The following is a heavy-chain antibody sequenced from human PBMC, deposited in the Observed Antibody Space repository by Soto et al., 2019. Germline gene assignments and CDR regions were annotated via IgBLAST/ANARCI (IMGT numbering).Heavy chain of an antibody. CDR3: ARLYGLRRLPPKGAKVPAAEVTGTLDV. Sequence: GGSLSLSCAASGFTVSSNYMSWVRQAPGKGLEWVSVIYSGGSTYYADSVKGRFTISRDNSKNTLYLQMNSLRAEDTAVYYCARLYGLRRLPPKGAKVPAAEVTGTLDVWGKGTTVTVSS. CDR1: GFTVSSNY. J-gene: IGHJ6*04. CDR2: IYSGGST. D-gene: IGHD1-7*01. V-gene: IGHV3-66*01.